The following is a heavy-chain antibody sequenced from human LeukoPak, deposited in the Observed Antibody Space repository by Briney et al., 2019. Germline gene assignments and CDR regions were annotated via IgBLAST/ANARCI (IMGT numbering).Heavy chain of an antibody. J-gene: IGHJ4*02. CDR3: AKRRMAAAGTVDY. CDR1: GFTFSSYS. Sequence: GGSLRLSCAASGFTFSSYSMNWVRQAPGKGLEWVSYISSSSSTIYYADSVKGRFTISRDNAKNSLYLQMNSLRAEDTAVYYCAKRRMAAAGTVDYWGQGTLVTVSS. D-gene: IGHD6-13*01. CDR2: ISSSSSTI. V-gene: IGHV3-48*01.